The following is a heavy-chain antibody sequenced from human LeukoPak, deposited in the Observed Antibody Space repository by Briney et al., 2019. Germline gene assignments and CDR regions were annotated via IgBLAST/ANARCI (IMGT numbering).Heavy chain of an antibody. CDR1: KFTFSTSA. V-gene: IGHV3-23*01. CDR2: ISGSGANT. CDR3: AKESQTYYDIMTGYPYYYFDY. J-gene: IGHJ4*02. Sequence: GGSLRLSCAASKFTFSTSAMSWVRQAPGKGLEWVSAISGSGANTYYVDSVKGRFTISRDNSKNTLYLEMSSLRSDDTAVYYCAKESQTYYDIMTGYPYYYFDYWGQGTLVTVSS. D-gene: IGHD3-9*01.